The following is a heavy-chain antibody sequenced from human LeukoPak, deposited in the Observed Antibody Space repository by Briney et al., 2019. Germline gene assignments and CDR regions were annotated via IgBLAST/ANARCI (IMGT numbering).Heavy chain of an antibody. CDR2: IYTSGGT. V-gene: IGHV4-4*07. Sequence: SETLSLACTVSGGSISSYYWSWIRQPAGKGLEWMERIYTSGGTNYNPSLKSRVTMSVDTSKNQFSLKLSSVTAADTAVYYCARDAISGYYGSGSQLYFDYWGQGTLVTVSS. J-gene: IGHJ4*02. CDR3: ARDAISGYYGSGSQLYFDY. CDR1: GGSISSYY. D-gene: IGHD3-10*01.